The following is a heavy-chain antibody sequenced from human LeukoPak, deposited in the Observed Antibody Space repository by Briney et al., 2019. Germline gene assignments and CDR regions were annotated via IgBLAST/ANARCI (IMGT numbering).Heavy chain of an antibody. Sequence: GESLKISCKASGNSITTYWIGWVRQKPGKGLEWMGLIFPGDSDTKYSPSFQGHVTISADKSISTAYLQWGSLKASDTAMYYCATYFAGAETFDIWGQGTMVTVSS. CDR2: IFPGDSDT. V-gene: IGHV5-51*01. CDR3: ATYFAGAETFDI. D-gene: IGHD3-16*01. CDR1: GNSITTYW. J-gene: IGHJ3*02.